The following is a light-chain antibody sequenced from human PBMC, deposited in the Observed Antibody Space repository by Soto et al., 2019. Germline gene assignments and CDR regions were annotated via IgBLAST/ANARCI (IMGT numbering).Light chain of an antibody. Sequence: QSALTQPASVSGSPGQSITISCTGTSSDVGVYNYVSWYQQHPGKAPKLLVYEVKNRPSGISNRFSGSKSGNTASLTISGLQAEDEADYYCSSYTTSSTLLFGGGTKLTVL. CDR1: SSDVGVYNY. CDR2: EVK. V-gene: IGLV2-14*01. CDR3: SSYTTSSTLL. J-gene: IGLJ2*01.